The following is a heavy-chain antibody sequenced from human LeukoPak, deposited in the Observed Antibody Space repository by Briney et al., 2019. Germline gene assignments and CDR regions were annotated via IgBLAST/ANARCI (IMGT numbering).Heavy chain of an antibody. CDR3: ANTGDIAVTFGY. Sequence: GGSLRLSCAASGFTFDDYAMHWVRQAPGKGLEWVSGISWNSGSIGYADSVKGRFTISRDNSKNTLYLQMDTLRAEDTAVYFCANTGDIAVTFGYWGQGTLVTVSS. V-gene: IGHV3-9*01. D-gene: IGHD6-19*01. CDR2: ISWNSGSI. J-gene: IGHJ4*02. CDR1: GFTFDDYA.